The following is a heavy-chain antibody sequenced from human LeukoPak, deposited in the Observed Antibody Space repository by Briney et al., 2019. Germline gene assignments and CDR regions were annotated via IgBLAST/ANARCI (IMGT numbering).Heavy chain of an antibody. Sequence: SETLSLTCTVYGRSFSGYYLSWIRQPPGKGLEWIGEINHSGSTNYNPSLKSRVTISVDTSKNQFSLKLSSVTAADTAVYYCARCYGSGSYNWFDPWGQGTLVTVSS. CDR2: INHSGST. J-gene: IGHJ5*02. CDR1: GRSFSGYY. D-gene: IGHD3-10*01. V-gene: IGHV4-34*01. CDR3: ARCYGSGSYNWFDP.